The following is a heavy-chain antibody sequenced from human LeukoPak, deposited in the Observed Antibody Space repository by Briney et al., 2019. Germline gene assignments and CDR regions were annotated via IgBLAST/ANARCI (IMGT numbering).Heavy chain of an antibody. V-gene: IGHV7-4-1*01. Sequence: GASVKVSCKASGYTFTNYAMSWARQAPGQGLEGMGWINTDTGNPTYAQGFTGRFVFSLDTSVSTAYLQIGSLKADDTAVYYCARGRYCSGGSCYGDYWGQGSLVTVSS. CDR3: ARGRYCSGGSCYGDY. J-gene: IGHJ4*02. D-gene: IGHD2-15*01. CDR1: GYTFTNYA. CDR2: INTDTGNP.